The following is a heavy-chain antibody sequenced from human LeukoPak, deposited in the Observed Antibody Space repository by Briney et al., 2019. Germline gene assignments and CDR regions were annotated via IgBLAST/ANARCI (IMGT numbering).Heavy chain of an antibody. CDR2: IIPIFGTA. J-gene: IGHJ4*02. CDR3: ALGFRQWLVRTDY. V-gene: IGHV1-69*05. CDR1: GYTFTSYA. D-gene: IGHD6-19*01. Sequence: GASVKVSCKAPGYTFTSYAISWVRQAPGQGLERMGGIIPIFGTANYAQKFQGRVTITTDESTSTAYMELSSLRSEDTAVYYCALGFRQWLVRTDYWGQGTLVTVSS.